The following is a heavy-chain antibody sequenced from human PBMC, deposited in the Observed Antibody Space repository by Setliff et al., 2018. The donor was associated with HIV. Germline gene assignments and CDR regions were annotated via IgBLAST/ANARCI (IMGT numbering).Heavy chain of an antibody. CDR2: INHSGST. V-gene: IGHV4-34*01. CDR3: AGIFGGQGYYYGMDV. Sequence: SETLSLTCAVYGGSFNGYSWTWIRQPPGKGLEWIGEINHSGSTNYNPSLKSRVTISVDTSKNQSSQKLSTVTAADTAVYYCAGIFGGQGYYYGMDVWGQGTTVTVSS. J-gene: IGHJ6*02. CDR1: GGSFNGYS. D-gene: IGHD3-16*01.